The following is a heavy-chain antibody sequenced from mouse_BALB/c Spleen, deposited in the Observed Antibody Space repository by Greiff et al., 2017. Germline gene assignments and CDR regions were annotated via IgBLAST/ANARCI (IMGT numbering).Heavy chain of an antibody. D-gene: IGHD4-1*01. Sequence: VQLQESGAELAKPGASVKMSCKASGYTFTSYWMHWVKQRPGQGLEWIGYINPSTGYTEYNQKFKDKATLTADKSSSTAYMQLSSLTSEDSAVYYCARSRTGYAMDYWGQGTSVTVSS. CDR3: ARSRTGYAMDY. V-gene: IGHV1-7*01. J-gene: IGHJ4*01. CDR2: INPSTGYT. CDR1: GYTFTSYW.